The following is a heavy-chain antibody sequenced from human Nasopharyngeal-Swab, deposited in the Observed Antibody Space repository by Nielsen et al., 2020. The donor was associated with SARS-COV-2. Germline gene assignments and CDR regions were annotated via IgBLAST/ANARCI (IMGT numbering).Heavy chain of an antibody. J-gene: IGHJ4*02. CDR2: IKQDGSEK. V-gene: IGHV3-7*01. Sequence: EGSLRLSCAASGFTFSSYWMSWVRQAPGKGLEWVANIKQDGSEKYYVDSVKVRFTISRDNAKNSLYLRMNSLRAEDTAVYYCARERGNSLDYWGQGTLVTVSS. D-gene: IGHD4-23*01. CDR1: GFTFSSYW. CDR3: ARERGNSLDY.